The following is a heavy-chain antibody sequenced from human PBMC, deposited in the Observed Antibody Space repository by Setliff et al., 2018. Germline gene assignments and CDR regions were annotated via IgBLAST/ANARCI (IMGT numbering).Heavy chain of an antibody. CDR1: GFTFSSYS. J-gene: IGHJ4*02. Sequence: GGSLRLSCAASGFTFSSYSMNWVRQAPGKGLEWVSSISSRSSYIYYADSLKGRFTISRDNAKNSLYLQMNSLRAEDTAVYYCASGYLQTNHRIGYWGQGTLVTVSS. CDR3: ASGYLQTNHRIGY. D-gene: IGHD5-12*01. V-gene: IGHV3-21*01. CDR2: ISSRSSYI.